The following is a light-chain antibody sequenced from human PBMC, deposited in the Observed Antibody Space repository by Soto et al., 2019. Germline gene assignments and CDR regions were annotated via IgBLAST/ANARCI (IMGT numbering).Light chain of an antibody. Sequence: ELVMTQSPGTPSASPGGRHSLSCRASHIITSDLAWYQDKHGQXPRXXIHGASNRATGIPVRFSGAGSGTELTLTISSLQSEDCAVYYCQQYNKWPQTFGQGTRLEI. V-gene: IGKV3-15*01. CDR1: HIITSD. CDR2: GAS. J-gene: IGKJ5*01. CDR3: QQYNKWPQT.